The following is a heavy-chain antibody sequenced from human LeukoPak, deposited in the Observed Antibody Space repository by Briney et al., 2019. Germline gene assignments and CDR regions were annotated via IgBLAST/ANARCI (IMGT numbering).Heavy chain of an antibody. CDR1: GFTFSSYA. CDR2: IGGSGGST. V-gene: IGHV3-23*01. Sequence: GGSLRLSCAASGFTFSSYAMSWVRQALGKGLEWVSAIGGSGGSTYYADSVKGRFTISRDNSKNTLYLQMNSLRAEDTAVYYCAKGALGYCSSTSCYAGMDVWGQGTTVTVSS. J-gene: IGHJ6*02. CDR3: AKGALGYCSSTSCYAGMDV. D-gene: IGHD2-2*01.